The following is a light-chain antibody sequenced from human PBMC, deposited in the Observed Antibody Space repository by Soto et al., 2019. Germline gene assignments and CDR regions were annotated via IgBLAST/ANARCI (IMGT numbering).Light chain of an antibody. V-gene: IGKV3-15*01. J-gene: IGKJ1*01. Sequence: EIVMTQSPATLSLSLGDRATLSCRASESISISLAWFQQRPGQPPRILIYGASTRATDVPARFSGGESGTEFTLTINSLQSEDFAVYFCQQYHIWPSWTFGQGTKVELK. CDR3: QQYHIWPSWT. CDR2: GAS. CDR1: ESISIS.